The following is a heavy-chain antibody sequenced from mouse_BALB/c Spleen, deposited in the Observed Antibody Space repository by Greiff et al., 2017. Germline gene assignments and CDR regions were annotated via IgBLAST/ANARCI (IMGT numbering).Heavy chain of an antibody. V-gene: IGHV1S127*01. Sequence: VKLVESGPELVRPGASVKMSCKASGYTFTSYWMHWVKQRPGQGLEWIGMIDPSNSETRLNQKFKDKATLNVDKSSNTAYMQLSSLTSEDSAVYYCARSDYDYGAWFAYWGQGTLVTVSA. CDR2: IDPSNSET. CDR1: GYTFTSYW. D-gene: IGHD2-4*01. J-gene: IGHJ3*01. CDR3: ARSDYDYGAWFAY.